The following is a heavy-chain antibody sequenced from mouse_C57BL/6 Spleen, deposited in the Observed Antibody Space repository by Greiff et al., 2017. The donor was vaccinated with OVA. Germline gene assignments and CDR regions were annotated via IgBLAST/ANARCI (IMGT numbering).Heavy chain of an antibody. J-gene: IGHJ4*01. CDR2: IYPGDGDT. Sequence: QVQLQQSGPELVKPGASVKISCKASGYAFSSSWMNWVKQRPGKGLEWIGLIYPGDGDTNYNGKFKGKATLTADKSSSTAYMQLSSLTSEDSAVYFCARQLRLRDYAMDYWGQGTSVTVSS. D-gene: IGHD3-2*02. V-gene: IGHV1-82*01. CDR3: ARQLRLRDYAMDY. CDR1: GYAFSSSW.